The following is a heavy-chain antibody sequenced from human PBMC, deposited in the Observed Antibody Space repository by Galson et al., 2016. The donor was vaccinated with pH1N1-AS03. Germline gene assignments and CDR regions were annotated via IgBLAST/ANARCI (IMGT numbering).Heavy chain of an antibody. CDR2: IKQDXXEK. CDR1: GFTFSGSW. J-gene: IGHJ4*02. Sequence: SLRLSCAASGFTFSGSWMSWVRQAPGKGLEWVANIKQDXXEKYYVNSVKGRFTISRDNAKDSVYLQMNSLRAEDTAVYYCARELHWSGRDYWGQGTLVTVSS. D-gene: IGHD3-3*01. V-gene: IGHV3-7*01. CDR3: ARELHWSGRDY.